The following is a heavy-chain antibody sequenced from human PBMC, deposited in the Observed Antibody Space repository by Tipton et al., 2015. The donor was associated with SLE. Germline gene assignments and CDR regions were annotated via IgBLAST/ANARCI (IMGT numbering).Heavy chain of an antibody. CDR3: ASGQGEAPNY. CDR2: INHSGST. CDR1: GGSFSGDY. Sequence: TLSLTCAVYGGSFSGDYWSWIRQAPGKGLEWIGEINHSGSTNYNPSLASRITISVDTSKNQFSLKLTAVTAADTAVYYCASGQGEAPNYWGQGTLVTVSS. V-gene: IGHV4-34*01. D-gene: IGHD2-21*01. J-gene: IGHJ4*02.